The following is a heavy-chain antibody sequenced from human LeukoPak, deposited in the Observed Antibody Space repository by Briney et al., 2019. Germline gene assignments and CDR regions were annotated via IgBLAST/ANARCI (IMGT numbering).Heavy chain of an antibody. CDR2: MYYSGST. J-gene: IGHJ4*02. V-gene: IGHV4-39*01. D-gene: IGHD6-19*01. CDR1: GGSISSSSYY. CDR3: ARLRVAVIDY. Sequence: PSETLSLTCTVSGGSISSSSYYWGWIRQPPGKGLEWIGSMYYSGSTYYNPSLKSRVTISVDTSKNQFSLKLSSVTAADTAVYYCARLRVAVIDYWGQGTLVTVSS.